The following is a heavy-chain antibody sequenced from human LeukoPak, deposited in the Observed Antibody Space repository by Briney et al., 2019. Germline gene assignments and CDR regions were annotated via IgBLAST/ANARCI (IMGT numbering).Heavy chain of an antibody. V-gene: IGHV1-69*04. J-gene: IGHJ4*02. CDR1: GGTFSSYA. CDR2: IIPIFGIA. Sequence: ASVKVSCKASGGTFSSYANSWVRQAPGQALEWMGRIIPIFGIANYAQKFQGRVTITADKSTSTAYMELSSLRSEDTAVYYCARDYSDSSGPPLDYWGQGTLVTVSS. CDR3: ARDYSDSSGPPLDY. D-gene: IGHD3-22*01.